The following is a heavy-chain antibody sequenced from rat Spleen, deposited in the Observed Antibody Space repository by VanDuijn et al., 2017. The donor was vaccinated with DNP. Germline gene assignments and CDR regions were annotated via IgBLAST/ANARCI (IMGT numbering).Heavy chain of an antibody. D-gene: IGHD1-1*01. CDR2: ISSGGST. CDR3: ARDGQWDYLDY. CDR1: GFSLTSYG. J-gene: IGHJ2*01. V-gene: IGHV2S12*01. Sequence: QVQLKESGPGLVQPSQTLSLTCTVSGFSLTSYGVSWVRQPPGKGLEWIAVISSGGSTYYYSALKSRLSISRDTSKSQVFLEVNSLQSEDTATYYCARDGQWDYLDYWGQGVMVTVAS.